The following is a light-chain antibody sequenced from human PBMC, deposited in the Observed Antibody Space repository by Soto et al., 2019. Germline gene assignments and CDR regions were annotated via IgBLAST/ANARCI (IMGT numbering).Light chain of an antibody. J-gene: IGKJ1*01. V-gene: IGKV3-20*01. CDR1: QSVSSSY. Sequence: EIVLTQSPGTLSLSPGERATLSCRASQSVSSSYLSWYQQKPGQAPRLLIYGASTRATGIPARFSGSGSGTDFTLTISRLEPEDFAVYYCQQYGSSPTTFGQGTKVDIK. CDR2: GAS. CDR3: QQYGSSPTT.